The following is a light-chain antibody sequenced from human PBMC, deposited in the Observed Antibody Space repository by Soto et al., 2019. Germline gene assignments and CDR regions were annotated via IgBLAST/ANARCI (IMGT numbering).Light chain of an antibody. Sequence: DIQMTQSPSSLSASVGDRVTITCQESQDISNYLNWYQQKPGKAPKLLIYDASNLETGVPSRFSGSGSVTDFTFTISSLQPEDIATYYCQQYDNLPPYTFGQGTKLEIK. V-gene: IGKV1-33*01. J-gene: IGKJ2*01. CDR2: DAS. CDR1: QDISNY. CDR3: QQYDNLPPYT.